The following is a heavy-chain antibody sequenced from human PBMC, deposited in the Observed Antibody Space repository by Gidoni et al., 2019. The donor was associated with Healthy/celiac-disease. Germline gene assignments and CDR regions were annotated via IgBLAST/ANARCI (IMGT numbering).Heavy chain of an antibody. CDR2: ISWNSGSI. Sequence: EVQLVESGGGLVQPGRSLRLSCAASGFPFDDYAMHWVRQAPGKGLEWVSGISWNSGSIGYADSVKGRFTISRDNAKNSLYLQMNSLRAEDTALYYCAKSLSSSSPIDYWGQGTLVTVSS. J-gene: IGHJ4*02. V-gene: IGHV3-9*01. CDR1: GFPFDDYA. D-gene: IGHD6-6*01. CDR3: AKSLSSSSPIDY.